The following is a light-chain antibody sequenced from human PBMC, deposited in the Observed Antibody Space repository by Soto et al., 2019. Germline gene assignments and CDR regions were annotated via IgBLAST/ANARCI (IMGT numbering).Light chain of an antibody. CDR1: QSFRSSY. CDR3: QQYGSSPLT. CDR2: GAS. V-gene: IGKV3-20*01. Sequence: EIVLTQSPGTLSLSPGEIATLSCRASQSFRSSYLAWYQQKPGQAPRLLIYGASSRATGIPDRFSGSGSGTDFTLTISRLEPEDFAVYYCQQYGSSPLTFGGGTKVEIK. J-gene: IGKJ4*01.